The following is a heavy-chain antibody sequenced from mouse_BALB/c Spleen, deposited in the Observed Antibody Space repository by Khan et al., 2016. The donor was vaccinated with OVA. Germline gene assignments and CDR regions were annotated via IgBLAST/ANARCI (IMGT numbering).Heavy chain of an antibody. CDR1: GFSLTGYG. CDR2: IWGDGST. D-gene: IGHD2-10*01. V-gene: IGHV2-6-7*01. J-gene: IGHJ4*01. CDR3: ARAYYGNYREAMDY. Sequence: VELVESGPGLVAPSQSLSITCTVSGFSLTGYGVNWVRQPPGKGLEWLGMIWGDGSTDYYSALKSRLSISKDNSKSQVFLKMNMLQTDDTARYYCARAYYGNYREAMDYWGQGTSVTVSS.